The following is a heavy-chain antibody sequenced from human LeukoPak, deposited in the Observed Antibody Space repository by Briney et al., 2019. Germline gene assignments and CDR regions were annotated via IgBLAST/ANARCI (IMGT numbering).Heavy chain of an antibody. CDR2: ISAYNGNT. CDR1: GYTFTSYC. V-gene: IGHV1-18*01. CDR3: ARDRYDYVWGSYRGSFDY. D-gene: IGHD3-16*02. Sequence: ASVKVSCKASGYTFTSYCISWVRQAPGQGLEWMGWISAYNGNTNYAQELQGRVTMTTDTSTSTAYMELRSLRSDDTAVYYCARDRYDYVWGSYRGSFDYWGQGTLVTVSS. J-gene: IGHJ4*02.